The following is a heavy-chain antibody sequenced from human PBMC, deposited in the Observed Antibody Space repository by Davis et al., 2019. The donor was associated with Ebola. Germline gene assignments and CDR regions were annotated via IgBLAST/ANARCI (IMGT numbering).Heavy chain of an antibody. CDR3: ATTVTSGDYYYYGMNV. CDR2: IIPTLGIA. D-gene: IGHD4-11*01. Sequence: SVKVSCKATGYTFTNYDINWVRQAPGQGLEWMGRIIPTLGIANYAQKFQGRVTITADKSTSPAYMELSSLRSEDTAVYYCATTVTSGDYYYYGMNVWGQGTTVTVSS. V-gene: IGHV1-69*04. CDR1: GYTFTNYD. J-gene: IGHJ6*02.